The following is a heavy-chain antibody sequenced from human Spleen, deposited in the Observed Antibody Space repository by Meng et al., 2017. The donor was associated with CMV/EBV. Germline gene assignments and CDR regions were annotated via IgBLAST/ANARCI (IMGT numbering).Heavy chain of an antibody. D-gene: IGHD2-15*01. CDR2: IYPSGGST. CDR1: GYTFTSYY. CDR3: AIPYWADTFDI. Sequence: ASVKVSCKASGYTFTSYYMHWVRQAPGQGLEWMGIIYPSGGSTSYSQKFQGRVTMTRDTSTSTVYMELSSLRSEDTAVYYCAIPYWADTFDIWGQGTMVTVSS. V-gene: IGHV1-46*01. J-gene: IGHJ3*02.